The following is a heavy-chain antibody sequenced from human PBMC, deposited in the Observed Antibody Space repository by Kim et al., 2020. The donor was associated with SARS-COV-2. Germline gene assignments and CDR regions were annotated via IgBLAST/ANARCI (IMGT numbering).Heavy chain of an antibody. CDR1: GFTFSSYV. D-gene: IGHD3-9*01. V-gene: IGHV3-23*01. Sequence: GGSLRLSCAASGFTFSSYVMGWVRQAPGEGLEWVSTISHGGDSTSYADSVKGRFTISRDNSKDTLSLQMNSLRAEDTAVYHCAKWDTDWHWYLDLWGRGTLVTVSS. CDR3: AKWDTDWHWYLDL. CDR2: ISHGGDST. J-gene: IGHJ2*01.